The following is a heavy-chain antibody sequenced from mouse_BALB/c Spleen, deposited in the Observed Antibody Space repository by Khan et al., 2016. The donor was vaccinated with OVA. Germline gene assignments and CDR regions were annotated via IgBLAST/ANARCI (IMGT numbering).Heavy chain of an antibody. J-gene: IGHJ3*01. D-gene: IGHD1-1*01. CDR2: VSTCGSYT. V-gene: IGHV5-6*01. CDR1: GFTFSTYG. CDR3: TRLAYYYDSEGFAY. Sequence: EVQLVESGGDLVKPGGSLNLSCAASGFTFSTYGMSWVLQTPPKRLAWVTTVSTCGSYTYYTASVKGRFTISRDNSKNTLYLQMSGLKSEDTAMFYGTRLAYYYDSEGFAYWGQGTLVTVSA.